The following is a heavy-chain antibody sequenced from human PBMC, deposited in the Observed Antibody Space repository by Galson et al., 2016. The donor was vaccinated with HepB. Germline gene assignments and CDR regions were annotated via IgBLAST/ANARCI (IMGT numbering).Heavy chain of an antibody. CDR1: GFTFGDYA. CDR2: IRSKAYGGTT. Sequence: SLRLSCATSGFTFGDYAMSWFRQAPGKGLEWVGFIRSKAYGGTTEYAASVKGRFTISRDDSKNTLYLQMSSLKTDDTAVYFCTTWDWGLDCWGQGTLVTVSS. V-gene: IGHV3-49*03. D-gene: IGHD3/OR15-3a*01. CDR3: TTWDWGLDC. J-gene: IGHJ4*02.